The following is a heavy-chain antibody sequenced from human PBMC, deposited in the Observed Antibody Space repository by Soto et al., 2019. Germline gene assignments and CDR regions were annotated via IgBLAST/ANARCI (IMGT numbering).Heavy chain of an antibody. V-gene: IGHV4-31*03. D-gene: IGHD3-10*01. CDR2: IYYSGST. CDR3: ARGFQNTMVRGEFDP. J-gene: IGHJ5*02. Sequence: QVQLQESGPGLVKPSQTLSLTCTVSGGSISSGGYYWSWIRQHPGKGLEWIGYIYYSGSTYYNPSLKSRVTISVDTSKNQFSLKLSSVTAADTAVYYCARGFQNTMVRGEFDPWGQGTLVTVSS. CDR1: GGSISSGGYY.